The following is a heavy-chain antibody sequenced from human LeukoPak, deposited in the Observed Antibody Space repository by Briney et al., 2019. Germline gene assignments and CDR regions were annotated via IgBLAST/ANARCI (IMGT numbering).Heavy chain of an antibody. CDR1: GFTFRTYS. D-gene: IGHD6-13*01. CDR3: AKGSGSSRAGLYFDF. CDR2: VSGSGGST. V-gene: IGHV3-23*01. J-gene: IGHJ4*02. Sequence: QSGGSLRLSCAVSGFTFRTYSMSWVRQAPGKGLEWVSSVSGSGGSTYYADSVKGRFTISRDNSKNTLYLQMNSLRAEDTAVFYCAKGSGSSRAGLYFDFWGQGTVVTVSS.